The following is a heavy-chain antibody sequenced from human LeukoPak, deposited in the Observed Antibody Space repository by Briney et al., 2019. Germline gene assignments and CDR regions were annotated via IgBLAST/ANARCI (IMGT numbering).Heavy chain of an antibody. D-gene: IGHD3-10*02. CDR2: IIPIFGTA. V-gene: IGHV1-69*13. CDR1: GGTFTSYA. J-gene: IGHJ6*02. CDR3: ARVIRYYVAPPTYGMDV. Sequence: SVKVSCTASGGTFTSYAISWVRQAPGQRLEWMGGIIPIFGTANYAQKFQGRVTSTADESTSTTYMELSSLRSEDTAVYYCARVIRYYVAPPTYGMDVWGQGTTVTVSS.